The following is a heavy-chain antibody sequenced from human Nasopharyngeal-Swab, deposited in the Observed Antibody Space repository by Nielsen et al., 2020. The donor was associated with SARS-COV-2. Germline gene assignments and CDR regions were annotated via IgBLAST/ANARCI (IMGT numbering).Heavy chain of an antibody. Sequence: SETLSLTCTVSGYSISSGYYWGWIRQPPGKGLEWIGSIYHSGSTYYNPSLKSRVTISVDTSKNQFSLKLSSVTAADTAVYYCASVNGYDFWSGYYHPFDYSGQGTLVTVSS. CDR1: GYSISSGYY. J-gene: IGHJ4*02. CDR3: ASVNGYDFWSGYYHPFDY. V-gene: IGHV4-38-2*02. CDR2: IYHSGST. D-gene: IGHD3-3*01.